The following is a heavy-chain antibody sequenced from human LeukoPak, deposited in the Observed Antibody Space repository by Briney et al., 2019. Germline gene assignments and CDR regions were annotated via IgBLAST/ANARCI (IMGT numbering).Heavy chain of an antibody. CDR2: ISERGGGT. V-gene: IGHV3-23*01. CDR3: AKRGMVIRGILVIGYHQEAYHYDY. Sequence: GGSLRLSGVFSGLSLSNYAMTWARQPPGKGLEWVSYISERGGGTTYADSVKGRYPISRDTSLNTLYLQMTRLRSEVTAVYFCAKRGMVIRGILVIGYHQEAYHYDYWGQGVLVTVSS. CDR1: GLSLSNYA. J-gene: IGHJ4*02. D-gene: IGHD3-10*01.